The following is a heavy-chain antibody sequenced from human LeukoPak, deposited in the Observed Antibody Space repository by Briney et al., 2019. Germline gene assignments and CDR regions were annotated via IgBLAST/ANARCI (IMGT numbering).Heavy chain of an antibody. V-gene: IGHV4-59*08. CDR3: ARQSGRINWFDP. Sequence: SETLSLTCTVSGGSISSYYWSWIRQPPGKGLEWIGYIYYSGSTNYNTSPKSRVTISVDTSKNQFSLKLSSVTAADTAVYYCARQSGRINWFDPWGQGTLVTVSS. CDR2: IYYSGST. D-gene: IGHD6-25*01. CDR1: GGSISSYY. J-gene: IGHJ5*02.